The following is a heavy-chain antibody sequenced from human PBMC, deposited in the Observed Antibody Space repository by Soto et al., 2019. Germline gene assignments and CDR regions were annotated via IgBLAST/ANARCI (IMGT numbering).Heavy chain of an antibody. CDR2: IKQDGSEK. CDR1: GFTFSSYW. Sequence: EVQLVEPGGGLVQPGGSLRLSCAASGFTFSSYWMSWVRQAPGKGLEWVANIKQDGSEKYFVDSVRGRFTITRDNAKNPLYLHMNCRSAKDTAMYYCSRDDYPRGRFAPWVRCTVVT. V-gene: IGHV3-7*01. D-gene: IGHD4-17*01. J-gene: IGHJ5*02. CDR3: SRDDYPRGRFAP.